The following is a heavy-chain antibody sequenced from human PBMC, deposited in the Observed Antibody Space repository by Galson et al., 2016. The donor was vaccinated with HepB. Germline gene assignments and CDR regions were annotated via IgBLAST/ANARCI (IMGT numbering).Heavy chain of an antibody. J-gene: IGHJ4*02. CDR1: GYSFTNYA. D-gene: IGHD1-26*01. CDR2: INPGNGNT. CDR3: ARDPGGSSTRFDS. V-gene: IGHV1-3*01. Sequence: SVKVSCKASGYSFTNYAIHWVRQAPGQRLEWMGWINPGNGNTKYSQKFQGRVTITRDTSATTDYMELSSLGPEDTAVYYWARDPGGSSTRFDSWGQGTLVTVSS.